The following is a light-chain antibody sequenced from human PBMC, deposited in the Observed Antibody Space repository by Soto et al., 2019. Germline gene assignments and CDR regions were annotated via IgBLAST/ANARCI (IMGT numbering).Light chain of an antibody. Sequence: IGLTQSPASLSCCSGERANLYCGASQRVSGSFLAWYQQKPGLAPRLILYDTSFRATGIPDRFSGSGSVTDFTLTISRLYPEDFAAYYCQQYSSSPSFGQGTKVDIK. CDR2: DTS. CDR1: QRVSGSF. CDR3: QQYSSSPS. V-gene: IGKV3D-20*01. J-gene: IGKJ1*01.